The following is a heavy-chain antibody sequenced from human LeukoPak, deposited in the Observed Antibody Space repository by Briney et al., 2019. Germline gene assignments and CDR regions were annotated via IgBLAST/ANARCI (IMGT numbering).Heavy chain of an antibody. D-gene: IGHD6-13*01. J-gene: IGHJ4*02. CDR2: IDPSDSYT. CDR3: ARLGYSSSWYLDY. CDR1: GYSFTSYW. V-gene: IGHV5-10-1*01. Sequence: VESLKISCQGSGYSFTSYWIGWVRQMPGKGLEWMGRIDPSDSYTNYSPSFQGHVTISVDKSISTAYLQWSSLKASDIAIYYCARLGYSSSWYLDYWGQGTLVTVSS.